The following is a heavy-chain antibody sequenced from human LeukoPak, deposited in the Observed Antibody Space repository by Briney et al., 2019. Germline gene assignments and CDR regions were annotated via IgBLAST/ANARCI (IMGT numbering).Heavy chain of an antibody. CDR1: GFTFSSYE. CDR2: INHSGST. D-gene: IGHD6-19*01. CDR3: ARDGAVAGAAYYFDY. Sequence: GSLRLSCAASGFTFSSYEMNWVRQAPGKGLEWIGEINHSGSTNYNPSLKSRVTISVDTSKNQFSLKLSSVTAADTAVYYCARDGAVAGAAYYFDYWGQGTLVTVSS. J-gene: IGHJ4*02. V-gene: IGHV4-34*01.